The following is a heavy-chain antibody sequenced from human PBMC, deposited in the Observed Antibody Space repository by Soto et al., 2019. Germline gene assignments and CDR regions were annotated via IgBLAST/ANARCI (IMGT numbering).Heavy chain of an antibody. D-gene: IGHD3-9*01. CDR2: IYYSGST. Sequence: QLQLQESGPGLVKPSETLSLTCSVSGDSISSSNYYWGWIRQPPGKGLEWIGSIYYSGSTYYNPSLNRRVSMSLNLSKNHFSLKLTSLTAADTAVYYCASYELLNAYVPKFLFDCWGRGTLVTVSA. V-gene: IGHV4-39*02. CDR1: GDSISSSNYY. J-gene: IGHJ4*01. CDR3: ASYELLNAYVPKFLFDC.